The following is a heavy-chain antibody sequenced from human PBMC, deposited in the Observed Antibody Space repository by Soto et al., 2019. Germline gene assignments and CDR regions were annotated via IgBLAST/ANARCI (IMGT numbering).Heavy chain of an antibody. CDR1: GFTFSSYG. J-gene: IGHJ2*01. V-gene: IGHV3-33*01. Sequence: QVQLVESGGGVVQPGRSLRLSCAASGFTFSSYGMHWVRQAPGKGLEWVAVIWYDGSNKYYADSVKGRFTISRDNSKNTLYLQMNSLRAEDTAVYYCARHPSSTVTTSWWYFDLWGRGTLVTVSS. CDR2: IWYDGSNK. CDR3: ARHPSSTVTTSWWYFDL. D-gene: IGHD4-17*01.